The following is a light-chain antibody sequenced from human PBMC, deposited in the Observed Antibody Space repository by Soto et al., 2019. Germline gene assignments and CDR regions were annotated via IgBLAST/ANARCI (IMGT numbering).Light chain of an antibody. Sequence: EIVLTQSPATLSLSPGERATLSCRASQSVSSYLAWYQQKPGQAPGLLIYDASNRATGIPARFSGSGSGTDFTLTISSLEPEDFAVYYCQQRSKTFGGGTKVEIK. CDR1: QSVSSY. CDR3: QQRSKT. J-gene: IGKJ4*01. V-gene: IGKV3-11*01. CDR2: DAS.